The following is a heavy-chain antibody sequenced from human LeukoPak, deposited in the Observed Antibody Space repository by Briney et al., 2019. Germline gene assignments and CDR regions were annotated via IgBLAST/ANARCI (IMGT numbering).Heavy chain of an antibody. CDR1: GFTFSSYS. D-gene: IGHD1-26*01. J-gene: IGHJ4*02. CDR2: ISSSSSYI. CDR3: ARGLVGATGAYYFDY. V-gene: IGHV3-21*01. Sequence: GGSLRLSCAASGFTFSSYSMNWVRQAPGKGLEWVSSISSSSSYIYYADSVKGRFTISRDNAKNSLYLQMNSLRAEDTAVYYCARGLVGATGAYYFDYSGQGTLVTVSS.